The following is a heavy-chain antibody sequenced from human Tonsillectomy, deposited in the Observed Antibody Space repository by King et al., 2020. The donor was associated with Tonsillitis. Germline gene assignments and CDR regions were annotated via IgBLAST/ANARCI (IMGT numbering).Heavy chain of an antibody. CDR2: ISYDGGNK. D-gene: IGHD5-12*01. V-gene: IGHV3-30*18. CDR3: AKVNYSGYARPDY. Sequence: VQLVESGGGVVQPGMSLRLPCVGSGFTFSNYGIHWVRQAPGKGLEWVAVISYDGGNKYYADSMKGRFTISRDNSKYTLFMQINSLRIEDTAVYFCAKVNYSGYARPDYWGQGTLVTVTS. J-gene: IGHJ4*02. CDR1: GFTFSNYG.